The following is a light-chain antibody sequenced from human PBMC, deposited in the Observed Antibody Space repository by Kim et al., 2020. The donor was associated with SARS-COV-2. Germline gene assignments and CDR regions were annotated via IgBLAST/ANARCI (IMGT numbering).Light chain of an antibody. J-gene: IGLJ3*02. CDR2: DVS. V-gene: IGLV2-11*01. CDR3: CSYAGSHTWV. CDR1: SSDVGGYNY. Sequence: QSALTQPRSVSGSPEQSVTISCTGTSSDVGGYNYVSWYQQHPGKAPKVMIYDVSKRPPGVPDRLSGSKSGNSASLTISGLQAEDEADYYCCSYAGSHTWVFGGGTKLTVL.